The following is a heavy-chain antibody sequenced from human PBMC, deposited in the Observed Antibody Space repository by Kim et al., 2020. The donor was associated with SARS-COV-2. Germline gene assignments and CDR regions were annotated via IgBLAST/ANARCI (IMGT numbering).Heavy chain of an antibody. V-gene: IGHV4-59*01. D-gene: IGHD6-13*01. CDR1: GASISSYY. Sequence: SETLSLTCTVSGASISSYYWSWIRQPPGKGLEWIGYIYYSGSTNYNPSLKSRVTISVDTSKNQFSLKLTSVTAADTAVYYCAKVSSSWYGNYYYFDLWGR. CDR3: AKVSSSWYGNYYYFDL. J-gene: IGHJ2*01. CDR2: IYYSGST.